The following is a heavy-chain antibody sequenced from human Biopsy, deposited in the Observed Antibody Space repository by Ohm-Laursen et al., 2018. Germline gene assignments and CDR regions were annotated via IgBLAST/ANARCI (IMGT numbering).Heavy chain of an antibody. D-gene: IGHD5-12*01. CDR1: GYSVTNDYY. CDR2: IYYDGIT. Sequence: GTLSLTCAVSGYSVTNDYYWGWIRQHPGKGLAWIGNIYYDGITYYNPSLKSRVAMSVDTSKNQFPLRLTSVTAADTAVYYCARVAGGYAYYYGMDVWGQGTTVIVSS. V-gene: IGHV4-38-2*01. CDR3: ARVAGGYAYYYGMDV. J-gene: IGHJ6*02.